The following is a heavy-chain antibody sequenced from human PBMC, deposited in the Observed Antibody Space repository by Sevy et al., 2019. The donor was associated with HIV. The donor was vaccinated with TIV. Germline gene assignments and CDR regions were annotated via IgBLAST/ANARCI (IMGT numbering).Heavy chain of an antibody. CDR2: VNQDGSEK. CDR3: ARGGSLFAY. Sequence: GGSLRLSCTASGFTFSSYWMAWVRLAPDKGLEWVANVNQDGSEKYYLDSVKGRFTISRDNAKNSLYLQMNSLRAEDTAVYYCARGGSLFAYWGQGTLVTVSS. D-gene: IGHD3-16*01. V-gene: IGHV3-7*03. CDR1: GFTFSSYW. J-gene: IGHJ4*02.